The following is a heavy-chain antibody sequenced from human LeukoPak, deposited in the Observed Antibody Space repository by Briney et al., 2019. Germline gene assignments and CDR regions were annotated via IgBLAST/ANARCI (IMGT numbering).Heavy chain of an antibody. CDR1: GGSISSYY. J-gene: IGHJ4*02. CDR2: IYYRGST. Sequence: KSSETLSLTCGVSGGSISSYYWSWIRPPPGKGLEWIGYIYYRGSTNYNPSLKSRVTISVDTSKNQFSLKLSSVTAADTAVYYCARHPQAAMAYFDYWGQGTLVTVSS. CDR3: ARHPQAAMAYFDY. V-gene: IGHV4-59*08.